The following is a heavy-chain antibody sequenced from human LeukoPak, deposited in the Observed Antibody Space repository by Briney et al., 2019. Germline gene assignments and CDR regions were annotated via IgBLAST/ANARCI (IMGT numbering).Heavy chain of an antibody. Sequence: GGSLRLSCAASGFTFSSYWMHWLRQAPGKGLVWVSRINSDGSSTSYADSVKGRFTISRDNAKNTLYLQMNSLRAEDTAVYYCASLDVAYCGGACYGSDAFDIWGQGTMVTVSS. CDR2: INSDGSST. J-gene: IGHJ3*02. CDR1: GFTFSSYW. CDR3: ASLDVAYCGGACYGSDAFDI. D-gene: IGHD2-21*02. V-gene: IGHV3-74*01.